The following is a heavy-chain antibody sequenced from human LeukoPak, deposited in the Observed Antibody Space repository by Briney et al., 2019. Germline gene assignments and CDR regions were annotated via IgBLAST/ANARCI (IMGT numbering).Heavy chain of an antibody. CDR2: IQYDGSNK. D-gene: IGHD6-19*01. J-gene: IGHJ5*02. Sequence: PGGSLRLSCAASGFIFSSYGMHWVRQVPGKGLEWVTFIQYDGSNKYYADSVKGRFTISRDNSKNTMYLQMSSLRAEDTAVYYCAKHEGAVAGTFWFDPWGQGTLVTVSS. CDR3: AKHEGAVAGTFWFDP. CDR1: GFIFSSYG. V-gene: IGHV3-30*02.